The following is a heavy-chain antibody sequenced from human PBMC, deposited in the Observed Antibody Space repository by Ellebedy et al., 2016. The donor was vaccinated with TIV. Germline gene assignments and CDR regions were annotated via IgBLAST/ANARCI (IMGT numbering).Heavy chain of an antibody. CDR1: GFTVTNAW. V-gene: IGHV3-15*01. CDR2: VRSETDGGTI. Sequence: GESLKISCAASGFTVTNAWMSWVRRAPGKGLEWVGRVRSETDGGTIDYAAPVEGRFTISRDESNNTVYLQMNSLKAGDTAVYYCTTDPIFGVVRRPNWFDPWGQGTLVTVSS. D-gene: IGHD3-3*01. CDR3: TTDPIFGVVRRPNWFDP. J-gene: IGHJ5*02.